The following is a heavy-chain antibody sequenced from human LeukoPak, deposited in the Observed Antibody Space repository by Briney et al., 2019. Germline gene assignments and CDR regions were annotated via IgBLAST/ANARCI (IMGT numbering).Heavy chain of an antibody. CDR1: SGSISSNY. V-gene: IGHV4-4*07. J-gene: IGHJ3*02. CDR3: AIGPPVQLERDPARTFDI. D-gene: IGHD1-1*01. Sequence: SETLSLTCTLSSGSISSNYWSWLRQPAGKGLEWIGRIYTSGTTNYTPSLKRRVAMSVYTSKSQYSLKLSSVTAADTAVYYCAIGPPVQLERDPARTFDIWGQGTMVTVSS. CDR2: IYTSGTT.